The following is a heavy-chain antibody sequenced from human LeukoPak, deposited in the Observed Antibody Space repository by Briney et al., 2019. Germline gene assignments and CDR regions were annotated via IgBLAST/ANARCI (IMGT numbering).Heavy chain of an antibody. D-gene: IGHD3-10*01. Sequence: ASVKVSCKASGYTFTGYYMHWVRQAPGQGPEWMGWINPNSGGTNYAQKFQGRVTMTRDTSISTAYMELSRLRSDDTAVYYCARVAELGYYYYYMDVWGKGTTVTVSS. CDR3: ARVAELGYYYYYMDV. CDR2: INPNSGGT. J-gene: IGHJ6*03. CDR1: GYTFTGYY. V-gene: IGHV1-2*02.